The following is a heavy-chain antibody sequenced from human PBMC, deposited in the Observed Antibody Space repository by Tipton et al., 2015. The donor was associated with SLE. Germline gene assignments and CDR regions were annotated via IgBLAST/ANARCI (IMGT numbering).Heavy chain of an antibody. V-gene: IGHV4-61*09. CDR1: GGSISSNNFF. J-gene: IGHJ4*02. CDR3: ARDAV. Sequence: TLSLTCTVSGGSISSNNFFWSWRRQHPGKGLEWIGYMYTSGSTNYNPSLKSRVTISVDTSKNQFSLKLSSLTAADTAVYYCARDAVWGQGTPVTVSS. CDR2: MYTSGST.